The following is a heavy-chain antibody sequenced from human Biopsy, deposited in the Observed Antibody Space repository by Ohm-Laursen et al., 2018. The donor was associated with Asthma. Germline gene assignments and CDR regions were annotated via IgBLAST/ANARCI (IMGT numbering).Heavy chain of an antibody. CDR1: GYTFNSAG. Sequence: GASVKVSCKTSGYTFNSAGITWVRQAPGQGLEWMGWISVYNGTTKVPQKLQERVTMITATSPSAAYMELRSLRSDDPAVYFCARAVDYSHYYGIDVWGQGTTVTVS. D-gene: IGHD3-10*01. V-gene: IGHV1-18*01. CDR2: ISVYNGTT. CDR3: ARAVDYSHYYGIDV. J-gene: IGHJ6*02.